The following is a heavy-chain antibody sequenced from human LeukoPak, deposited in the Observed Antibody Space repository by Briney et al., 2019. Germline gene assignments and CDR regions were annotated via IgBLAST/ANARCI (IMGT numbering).Heavy chain of an antibody. CDR3: ANHIAVRLYFDY. Sequence: GGSLRLSCAASGFTFSNAWMSWVRQAPGKGLEWVGRIKSKTDGGTTDYAAPVKGRFTISRDDSKNTLYLQMNSLKTEDTAVYYCANHIAVRLYFDYWGQGTLVTVSS. CDR2: IKSKTDGGTT. J-gene: IGHJ4*02. D-gene: IGHD6-19*01. V-gene: IGHV3-15*01. CDR1: GFTFSNAW.